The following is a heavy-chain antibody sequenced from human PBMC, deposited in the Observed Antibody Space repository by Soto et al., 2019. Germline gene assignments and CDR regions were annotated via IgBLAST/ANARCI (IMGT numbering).Heavy chain of an antibody. CDR2: IYWDDDK. CDR1: GFSLSTSGVG. Sequence: SGPTLVKPTQTLTLTCTFSGFSLSTSGVGVGWIRQPPGKALEWLALIYWDDDKRYSPSLKSRLTITKDTSKNQVVLTMTNMDPVDTATYYCARRISFDLYSSGWYPGFFDYWGQGTLVTVSS. J-gene: IGHJ4*02. CDR3: ARRISFDLYSSGWYPGFFDY. V-gene: IGHV2-5*02. D-gene: IGHD6-19*01.